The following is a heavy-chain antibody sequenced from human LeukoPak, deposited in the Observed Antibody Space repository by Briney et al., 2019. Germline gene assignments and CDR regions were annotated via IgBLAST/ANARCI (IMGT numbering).Heavy chain of an antibody. CDR3: AAEGVYGDYHFDY. Sequence: SVKVSCKASGGTFSSYAISWVRQAPGQGLEWMGRIIPILGIANYAQKFQERITITRDMSTSTAYMELSSLRSEDTAVYYCAAEGVYGDYHFDYWGQGTLVTVSS. CDR2: IIPILGIA. CDR1: GGTFSSYA. V-gene: IGHV1-69*04. J-gene: IGHJ4*02. D-gene: IGHD4-17*01.